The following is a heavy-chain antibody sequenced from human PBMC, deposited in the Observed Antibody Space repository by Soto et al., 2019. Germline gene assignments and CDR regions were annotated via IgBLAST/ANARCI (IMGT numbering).Heavy chain of an antibody. J-gene: IGHJ4*02. D-gene: IGHD2-21*02. CDR1: GFTFSGYW. V-gene: IGHV3-7*03. CDR3: ARWESGDWYLGI. CDR2: INQDGTLK. Sequence: EVQLVESGGGLAQPGGSLRLSCAASGFTFSGYWMTWVRQAPGKGLEWVASINQDGTLKYFVDSVRGRFTISRDNAKSSVFLQMINLRVDDTAVYYCARWESGDWYLGIWGQGTRISVSS.